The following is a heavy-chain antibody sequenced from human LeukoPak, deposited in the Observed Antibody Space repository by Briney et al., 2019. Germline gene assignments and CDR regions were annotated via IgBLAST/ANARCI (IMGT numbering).Heavy chain of an antibody. V-gene: IGHV1-46*01. Sequence: ASVKVSCKASGYTFTSYYMHWVRQAPGQGLEWMGTINPSGGSTSYAQKFQGRVTMTRDTSTSTVYMELSSLRSEDTAVYYCAMGITMIVVGYGMDVWGQGTTVTVSS. D-gene: IGHD3-22*01. CDR1: GYTFTSYY. J-gene: IGHJ6*02. CDR3: AMGITMIVVGYGMDV. CDR2: INPSGGST.